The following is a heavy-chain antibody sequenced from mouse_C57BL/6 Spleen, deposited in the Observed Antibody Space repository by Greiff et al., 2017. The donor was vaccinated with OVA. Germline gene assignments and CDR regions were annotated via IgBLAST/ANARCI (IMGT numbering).Heavy chain of an antibody. Sequence: EVQLQQSGPELVKPGASVKMSCKASGYTFTDYNMHWVKQSHGKSLEWIGNINPNNGGTSYNQKFKGKATLTVNKSSSSAYMELRSLTSEDSAVYYCARGNYGSSYYAMDYWGQGTSVTVSS. CDR1: GYTFTDYN. CDR2: INPNNGGT. J-gene: IGHJ4*01. D-gene: IGHD1-1*01. V-gene: IGHV1-22*01. CDR3: ARGNYGSSYYAMDY.